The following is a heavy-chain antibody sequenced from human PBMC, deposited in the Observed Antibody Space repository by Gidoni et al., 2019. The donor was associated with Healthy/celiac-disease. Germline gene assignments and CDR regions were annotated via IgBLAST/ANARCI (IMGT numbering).Heavy chain of an antibody. CDR2: ISGSGGST. D-gene: IGHD3-9*01. CDR3: AKHPRITIFVGHFDY. CDR1: GFPFSSYA. Sequence: QLLESGGGLVPSGGSLRPSCAASGFPFSSYAMCWVRQAPGKGLEWVSAISGSGGSTYYADSVKGRFTISRDNTKNTLYLQMNSLRAENTAVYYCAKHPRITIFVGHFDYWGQGTLVTVSS. J-gene: IGHJ4*02. V-gene: IGHV3-23*01.